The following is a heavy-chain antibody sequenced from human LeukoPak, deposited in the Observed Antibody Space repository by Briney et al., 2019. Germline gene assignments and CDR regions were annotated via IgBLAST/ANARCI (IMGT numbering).Heavy chain of an antibody. CDR2: ISGSGGST. CDR1: GFTFSSYA. Sequence: GGSLRLSCAASGFTFSSYAMSWVRRAPGKGLEWVSAISGSGGSTYYADSVKGRFTISRDNSKNTLYLQMNSLRAEDTAVYYCAKDRAPAPYHYDTSGYSHWGQGTLVTVSS. V-gene: IGHV3-23*01. D-gene: IGHD3-22*01. J-gene: IGHJ4*02. CDR3: AKDRAPAPYHYDTSGYSH.